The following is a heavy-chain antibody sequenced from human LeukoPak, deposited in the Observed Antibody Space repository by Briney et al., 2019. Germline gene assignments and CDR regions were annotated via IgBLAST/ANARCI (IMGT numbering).Heavy chain of an antibody. CDR1: GFTVSSNY. CDR2: IYSGGST. D-gene: IGHD4-23*01. Sequence: GGSLRLSCAASGFTVSSNYMSWVRQAPGKGLEWVSVIYSGGSTYYADSVKGRFTISRDNSKNTLYLQMNSLRAEDTAVYYCARGDYGGNSPSDMLAFDIWGQGTMVTVSS. CDR3: ARGDYGGNSPSDMLAFDI. J-gene: IGHJ3*02. V-gene: IGHV3-53*01.